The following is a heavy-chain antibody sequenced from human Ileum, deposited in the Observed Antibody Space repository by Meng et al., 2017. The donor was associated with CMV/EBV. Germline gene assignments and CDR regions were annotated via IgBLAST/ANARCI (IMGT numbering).Heavy chain of an antibody. CDR3: ARACRQLNNCYLDS. CDR1: GVSVTNNY. V-gene: IGHV3-53*01. D-gene: IGHD1-20*01. CDR2: IRNDGST. J-gene: IGHJ4*02. Sequence: GGSLRLSCAASGVSVTNNYMTWVRQAPGKGLEWVSFIRNDGSTAYTASVQGRFTISSDNSKNTVYLQMNSLRAEDTALYYCARACRQLNNCYLDSWGQGTQVTVSS.